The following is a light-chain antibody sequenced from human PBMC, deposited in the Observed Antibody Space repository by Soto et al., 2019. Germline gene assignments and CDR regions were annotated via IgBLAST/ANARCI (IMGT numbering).Light chain of an antibody. CDR2: DAS. CDR1: QSIRGS. CDR3: QQYNKWPLS. V-gene: IGKV3-15*01. Sequence: EIVMTQSPDTLSVSPGERATLSCRASQSIRGSLAWYQQKPGQAPRLLIYDASTGATGIPDRFSASGSGTEFTLTISSLQSEDVAVYYCQQYNKWPLSFGGGTKVELK. J-gene: IGKJ4*01.